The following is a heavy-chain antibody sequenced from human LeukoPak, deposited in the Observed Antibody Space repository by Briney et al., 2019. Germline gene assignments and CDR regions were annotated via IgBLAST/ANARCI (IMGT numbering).Heavy chain of an antibody. CDR2: ISGGGVST. J-gene: IGHJ4*02. Sequence: PGGSLRLSCAASGFTFSSYGMSWVRQAPGKGLEWVSGISGGGVSTYYADSVKGRFTISRDNSKNTLYLQMNSLRAEDTAVYYCAKDQDLWGSYRYGRGVFDYWGQGTLVTVSS. D-gene: IGHD3-16*02. V-gene: IGHV3-23*01. CDR3: AKDQDLWGSYRYGRGVFDY. CDR1: GFTFSSYG.